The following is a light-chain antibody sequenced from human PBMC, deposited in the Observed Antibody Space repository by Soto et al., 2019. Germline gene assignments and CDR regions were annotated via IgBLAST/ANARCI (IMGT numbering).Light chain of an antibody. V-gene: IGKV3-15*01. CDR1: QTVTGA. J-gene: IGKJ2*01. Sequence: EILMTQSPATLSVSPGERATLSCRASQTVTGALAWYQQKPGQALRLLIYGASTRATGIPDRFSGSGSGTEFTLTISSLQSEDFAVYYCQQYNDWPPYTFGQGTNVEIK. CDR3: QQYNDWPPYT. CDR2: GAS.